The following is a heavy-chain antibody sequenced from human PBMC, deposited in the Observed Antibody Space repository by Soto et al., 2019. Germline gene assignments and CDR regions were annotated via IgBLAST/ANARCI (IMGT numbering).Heavy chain of an antibody. CDR1: GFTFSSYG. V-gene: IGHV3-33*01. Sequence: GGSLRLSCAASGFTFSSYGMHWVRQAPGKGLEWVAVIWYDGSNKYYADSVKGRFTISRDNSKNTLYLQMNSLRAEDTAVYYCARVPVGGYDSSGYQLDYWGQGTLVTVSS. CDR3: ARVPVGGYDSSGYQLDY. D-gene: IGHD3-22*01. CDR2: IWYDGSNK. J-gene: IGHJ4*02.